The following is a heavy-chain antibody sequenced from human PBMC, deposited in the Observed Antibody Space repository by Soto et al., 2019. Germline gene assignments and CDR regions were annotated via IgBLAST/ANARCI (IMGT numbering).Heavy chain of an antibody. V-gene: IGHV5-51*01. D-gene: IGHD5-12*01. CDR3: ARHQLFGYSSPFDY. Sequence: GESLKISCKGSGYSFASIWIGWVRQMPGKGLEWMGIIYPGDFDTIYNPSFQGQVTISADKSINTAYLQWNSLKASDTAIYYCARHQLFGYSSPFDYWGQGTLVTVSS. CDR1: GYSFASIW. J-gene: IGHJ4*01. CDR2: IYPGDFDT.